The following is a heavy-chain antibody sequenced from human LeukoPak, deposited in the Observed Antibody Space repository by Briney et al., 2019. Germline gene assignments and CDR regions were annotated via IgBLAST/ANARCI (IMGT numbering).Heavy chain of an antibody. V-gene: IGHV3-23*01. J-gene: IGHJ3*01. CDR2: ISDIGLST. D-gene: IGHD2/OR15-2a*01. Sequence: GGSLRLACAASGFIFNSYAMSWVRQAPGKGLEWVSTISDIGLSTYYADSVKGRLTISRDNSKNTLSLLLSSLRADDTAIYYCARISLRAFDVWGQGTTVTVSS. CDR1: GFIFNSYA. CDR3: ARISLRAFDV.